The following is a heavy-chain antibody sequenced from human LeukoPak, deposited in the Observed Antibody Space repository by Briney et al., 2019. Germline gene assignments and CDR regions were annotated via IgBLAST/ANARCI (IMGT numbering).Heavy chain of an antibody. Sequence: PGGSLRLSCAASGFTFSSYGMHWVRQAPGKGLEWVAFIRYDGSNKYYADSVKGRFTISRDNSKNTLYLQMNSLRAEDTAVYYCARDSPNEAILWWSIDYWGQGTLVTVSS. CDR1: GFTFSSYG. CDR2: IRYDGSNK. CDR3: ARDSPNEAILWWSIDY. D-gene: IGHD2-21*01. V-gene: IGHV3-30*02. J-gene: IGHJ4*02.